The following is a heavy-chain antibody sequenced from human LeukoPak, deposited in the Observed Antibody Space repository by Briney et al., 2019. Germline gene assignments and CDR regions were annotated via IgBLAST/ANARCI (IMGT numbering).Heavy chain of an antibody. CDR3: ARGVGATHFDC. CDR1: GFAFSGYS. CDR2: IGTTSTSI. V-gene: IGHV3-21*06. Sequence: SGGSLRLSCAASGFAFSGYSMNWVRQAPGRGPEWVSLIGTTSTSIYYADSVEGRLTVSRDNAKNLLYLQMNSLRAEDSAVYYCARGVGATHFDCWGQGTLVTVST. J-gene: IGHJ4*02. D-gene: IGHD1-26*01.